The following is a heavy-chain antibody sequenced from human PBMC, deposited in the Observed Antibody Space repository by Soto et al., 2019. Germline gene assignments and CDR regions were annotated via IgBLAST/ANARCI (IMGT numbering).Heavy chain of an antibody. J-gene: IGHJ6*02. CDR1: GGTFSSYA. D-gene: IGHD3-3*01. CDR3: ARLTIRFLDWLPSKPNYDYCMDV. CDR2: TIPIFGTA. V-gene: IGHV1-69*01. Sequence: QVQLVQSGAEVKKPGSSVKVSCKDSGGTFSSYAISWVRQAPGQGLEWMGGTIPIFGTANYAQKFQGRVTITADESRSTAYMELSRLRSEDTAVYYCARLTIRFLDWLPSKPNYDYCMDVWGQGNTVTFSS.